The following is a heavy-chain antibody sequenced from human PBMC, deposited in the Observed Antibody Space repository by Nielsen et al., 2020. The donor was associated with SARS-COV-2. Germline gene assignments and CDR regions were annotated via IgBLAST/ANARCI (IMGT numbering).Heavy chain of an antibody. CDR2: ISYDGSNK. CDR1: GFTFSSYG. V-gene: IGHV3-30*18. CDR3: AKDLDY. J-gene: IGHJ4*02. Sequence: GESLKISCAASGFTFSSYGMHWVRQAPGKGLEWVAVISYDGSNKYYADSVKGRFTISRDNSKNTLYLQMNSLRAEDTAAYYCAKDLDYWGQGTLVTVSS.